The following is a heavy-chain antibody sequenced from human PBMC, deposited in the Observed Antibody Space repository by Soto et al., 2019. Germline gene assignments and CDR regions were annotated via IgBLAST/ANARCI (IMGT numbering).Heavy chain of an antibody. CDR3: ARQGGYDFWSGYYIPYYYYGMDV. CDR2: IYPGDSDT. D-gene: IGHD3-3*01. Sequence: GESLKISCKGSGYSFTSYWIGSVRQMPGKGLEWMGIIYPGDSDTRYSPSFQGQVTISADKSISTAYLQWSSLKASDTAMYYCARQGGYDFWSGYYIPYYYYGMDVWGQGATVTVSS. J-gene: IGHJ6*02. V-gene: IGHV5-51*01. CDR1: GYSFTSYW.